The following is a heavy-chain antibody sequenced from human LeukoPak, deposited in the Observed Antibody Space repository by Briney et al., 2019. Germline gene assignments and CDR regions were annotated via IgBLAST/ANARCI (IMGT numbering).Heavy chain of an antibody. J-gene: IGHJ4*02. D-gene: IGHD2-15*01. CDR2: MSSSDDGR. CDR1: GFSSSSYA. CDR3: AKAPVTSCRGAFCYPFDY. Sequence: PGGSLRLSCATSGFSSSSYAMSWVRQAPGKGLEWVSAMSSSDDGRYYAASVRDRFTISRDTSRSTLYLQMNSLRAEDAAVYYCAKAPVTSCRGAFCYPFDYWGQGTLVTVSS. V-gene: IGHV3-23*01.